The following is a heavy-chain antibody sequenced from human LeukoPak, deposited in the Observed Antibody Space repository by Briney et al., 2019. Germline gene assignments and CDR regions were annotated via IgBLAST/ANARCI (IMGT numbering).Heavy chain of an antibody. V-gene: IGHV4-30-4*01. CDR3: VKQWLRNAFDL. D-gene: IGHD3-22*01. CDR2: IYDGGNT. J-gene: IGHJ3*01. CDR1: GASISNGDYY. Sequence: PSQTLSLTCSVSGASISNGDYYWGWIRQPPGKGLEWIGYIYDGGNTYYNPSLKSRVTISVDTSKNQFSLRLRSVTAADTAVYYCVKQWLRNAFDLWGQGTMVTVSS.